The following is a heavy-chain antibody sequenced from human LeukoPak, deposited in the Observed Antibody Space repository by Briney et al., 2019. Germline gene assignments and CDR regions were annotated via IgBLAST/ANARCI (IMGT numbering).Heavy chain of an antibody. CDR1: GFVFSDYP. Sequence: GGSLRLSCSASGFVFSDYPLHWIRQSPGKGPEWVAVISFDGSHQYYADSVKGRFTVSRDTSKNTLFLQMNRLTIEDTAIYFCARGWKALSKGTGSLFYSLGQGTLVTVS. CDR3: ARGWKALSKGTGSLFYS. J-gene: IGHJ5*01. CDR2: ISFDGSHQ. V-gene: IGHV3-30*01. D-gene: IGHD2-2*01.